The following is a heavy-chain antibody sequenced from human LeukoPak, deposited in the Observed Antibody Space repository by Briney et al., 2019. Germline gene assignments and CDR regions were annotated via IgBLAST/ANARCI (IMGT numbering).Heavy chain of an antibody. Sequence: ASVKVSFTASGYTFTGYHLHWVRQAPGQGLEWMGWMNPNSGATNFAQKYQGWVTMTRDTSISTAYMDLRGLRSEDTAVYYCARVNGFPPPTLVVYTYYFVYWWRRTLVTVSS. CDR2: MNPNSGAT. D-gene: IGHD6-6*01. CDR1: GYTFTGYH. J-gene: IGHJ4*02. V-gene: IGHV1-2*04. CDR3: ARVNGFPPPTLVVYTYYFVY.